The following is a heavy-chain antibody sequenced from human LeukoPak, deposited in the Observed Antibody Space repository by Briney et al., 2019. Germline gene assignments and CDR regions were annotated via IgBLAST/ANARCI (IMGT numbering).Heavy chain of an antibody. V-gene: IGHV4-34*01. D-gene: IGHD2-2*01. CDR1: GGSFSGYY. CDR3: ARHGGYCSSTSCEGFDY. CDR2: INHSGST. Sequence: SETLSLTCAVYGGSFSGYYWSWIRQPPGKGLEWIGEINHSGSTNYNPSLKSRVTISVDTSKNQFSLKLSSVTAADTAVYYCARHGGYCSSTSCEGFDYWGQGTLVTVSS. J-gene: IGHJ4*02.